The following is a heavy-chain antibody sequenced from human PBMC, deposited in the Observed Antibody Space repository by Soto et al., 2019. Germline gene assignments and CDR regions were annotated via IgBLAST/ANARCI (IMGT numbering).Heavy chain of an antibody. Sequence: SETLSLTCTVSGGSISSGGYYWSWIRQHPGKGLEWIGYIYYSGSTYYNPSLKSRVTISVDTSKNQFSLKLSSVTAADTAVYYCARVAVVVAATRGPLDYWGQGTLVTVSS. CDR2: IYYSGST. J-gene: IGHJ4*02. CDR1: GGSISSGGYY. V-gene: IGHV4-31*03. CDR3: ARVAVVVAATRGPLDY. D-gene: IGHD2-15*01.